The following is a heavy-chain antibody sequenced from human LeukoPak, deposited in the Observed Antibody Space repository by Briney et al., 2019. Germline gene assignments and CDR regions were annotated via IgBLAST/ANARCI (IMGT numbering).Heavy chain of an antibody. J-gene: IGHJ4*02. CDR1: GFAVTSDY. D-gene: IGHD3-10*01. CDR2: IYTSGSA. V-gene: IGHV3-53*01. Sequence: GGSLRLSCAASGFAVTSDYMGWVRQTPVRGLEWLSVIYTSGSALYADSAKGRFTISRGESKNTDYLQMNALRVDDTAVYYCVVGINYDYWGQGSLVTVAS. CDR3: VVGINYDY.